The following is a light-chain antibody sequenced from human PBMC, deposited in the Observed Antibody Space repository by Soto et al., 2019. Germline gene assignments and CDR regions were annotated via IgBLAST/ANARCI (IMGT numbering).Light chain of an antibody. CDR2: EVS. CDR1: SSDVGGYNY. CDR3: SSYAGSNSWV. Sequence: QSALTQPPSASGSPGQSVTISCTGTSSDVGGYNYVSWYQQHPGKAPKVMTYEVSKRPSGVPDRFSGSKSGNTASLTVSGLQAEDEADDYCSSYAGSNSWVFGGGTKVTVL. J-gene: IGLJ3*02. V-gene: IGLV2-8*01.